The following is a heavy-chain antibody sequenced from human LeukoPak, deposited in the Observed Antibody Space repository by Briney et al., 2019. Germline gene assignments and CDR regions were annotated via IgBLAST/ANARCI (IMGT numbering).Heavy chain of an antibody. V-gene: IGHV5-51*01. CDR3: ARNNYGGNVGGFDY. CDR1: GYSFTTYW. Sequence: GESLKISCKGSGYSFTTYWIAWVRQMPGKGLECMGIIYPGDSDTRYSPSLQGQVTISADKSISAAYLQWSSLKASDTAMYYCARNNYGGNVGGFDYWGQGTLVTVSS. J-gene: IGHJ4*02. D-gene: IGHD4-23*01. CDR2: IYPGDSDT.